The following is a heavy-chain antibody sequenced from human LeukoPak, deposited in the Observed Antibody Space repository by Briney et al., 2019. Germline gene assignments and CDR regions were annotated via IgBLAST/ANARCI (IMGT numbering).Heavy chain of an antibody. D-gene: IGHD6-13*01. J-gene: IGHJ4*02. CDR3: ARERSSSDFDY. CDR1: GYTFTSYA. V-gene: IGHV1-69*05. Sequence: SVKVSCKASGYTFTSYAISWVRQAPGQGLEWMGRIIPIFGTANYAQKFQGRVTITTDESTSTAYMELSSLRSEDTAVYYCARERSSSDFDYWGQGTLVTVSS. CDR2: IIPIFGTA.